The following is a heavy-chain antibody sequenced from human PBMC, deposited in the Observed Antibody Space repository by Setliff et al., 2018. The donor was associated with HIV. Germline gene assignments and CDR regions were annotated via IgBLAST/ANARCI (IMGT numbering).Heavy chain of an antibody. CDR3: ARAYFGSGIYY. V-gene: IGHV4-4*09. CDR1: GGSISSYY. Sequence: PSETLSLTCTVSGGSISSYYWSWIRQPPGKGLEWLGNIYSSGSTNYNPSLKSRVTISVDTSKNQFSLKLYSVTAADTAVYYCARAYFGSGIYYWGQGTLVTVSS. CDR2: IYSSGST. D-gene: IGHD3-10*01. J-gene: IGHJ4*02.